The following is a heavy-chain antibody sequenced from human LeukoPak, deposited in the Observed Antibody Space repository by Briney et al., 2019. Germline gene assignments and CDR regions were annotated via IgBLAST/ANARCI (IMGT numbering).Heavy chain of an antibody. CDR2: IYYSGST. Sequence: WVRQMPGKGLEWIGYIYYSGSTYYNPSLKSRVTISVDTSKNQFSLKLSSVTAADTAVYYCARELRYLDGMDVWGQGTTVTVSS. V-gene: IGHV4-31*02. D-gene: IGHD3-9*01. J-gene: IGHJ6*02. CDR3: ARELRYLDGMDV.